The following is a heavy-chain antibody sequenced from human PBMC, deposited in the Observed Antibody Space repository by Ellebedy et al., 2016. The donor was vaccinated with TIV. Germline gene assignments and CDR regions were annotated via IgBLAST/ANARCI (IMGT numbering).Heavy chain of an antibody. V-gene: IGHV4-39*01. D-gene: IGHD1-26*01. Sequence: SETLSLTXTVSGGAITSDSYYWGWIRQPPGKGLEWIGSISHRGSTYNNPSLKSRVTISVDTSKNQFSLKMSSVTAADTAVYYCARQKYTGSFHYWGQGTLVTVSS. J-gene: IGHJ4*02. CDR3: ARQKYTGSFHY. CDR1: GGAITSDSYY. CDR2: ISHRGST.